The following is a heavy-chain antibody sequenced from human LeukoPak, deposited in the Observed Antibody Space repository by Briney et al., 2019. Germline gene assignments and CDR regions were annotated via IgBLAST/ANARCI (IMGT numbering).Heavy chain of an antibody. V-gene: IGHV3-66*02. D-gene: IGHD1-7*01. CDR2: IYSGGAT. CDR1: RFTVNDNF. Sequence: GGALRLSCAASRFTVNDNFMNWVRQAPGEGLEWLSVIYSGGATYYADSVKGRFTASRDSSENKVFLQMDSLRIEDTAVYYCTREIRKNYRFYFDTWGQGTLVTVSS. J-gene: IGHJ4*02. CDR3: TREIRKNYRFYFDT.